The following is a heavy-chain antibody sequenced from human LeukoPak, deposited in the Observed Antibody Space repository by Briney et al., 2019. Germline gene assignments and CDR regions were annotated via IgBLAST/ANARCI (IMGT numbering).Heavy chain of an antibody. J-gene: IGHJ4*02. CDR1: GGSISSGDYY. V-gene: IGHV4-30-4*01. CDR3: ASYVTVVPPYFDY. Sequence: KPSETLSLTCTVSGGSISSGDYYWSWIRQPPGKGLEWIGYIYYSGSTYYNPSLKSRVTISVDTSKNQFSLKLSSVTAADTAVYYCASYVTVVPPYFDYWGQGTLVTVSS. CDR2: IYYSGST. D-gene: IGHD2-15*01.